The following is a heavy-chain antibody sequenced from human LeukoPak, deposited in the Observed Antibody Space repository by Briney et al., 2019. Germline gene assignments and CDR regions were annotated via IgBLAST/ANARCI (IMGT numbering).Heavy chain of an antibody. CDR1: GFTFSSYW. CDR2: IKQDGSEK. D-gene: IGHD2-21*02. V-gene: IGHV3-7*03. Sequence: GGSLRLSCAASGFTFSSYWMSWVRQAPGRRLDWVANIKQDGSEKYYGDSVKGRFTISRDNAKNTLYLQMNSLRAEDTAVYYCAKLVVVTATYWYFDLWGRGTLVSVSS. CDR3: AKLVVVTATYWYFDL. J-gene: IGHJ2*01.